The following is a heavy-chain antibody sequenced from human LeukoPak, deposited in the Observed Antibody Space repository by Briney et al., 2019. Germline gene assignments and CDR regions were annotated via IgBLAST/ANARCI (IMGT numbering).Heavy chain of an antibody. CDR1: GYTFSGYY. CDR3: ARLVATQLDY. V-gene: IGHV1-2*02. CDR2: INPLSGAT. Sequence: ASVKVSCKASGYTFSGYYVHWVREAPGQGLEWMGWINPLSGATNLAQKFQGRVRMTRDTSRSTVSMELSRLRSDDTAVYYCARLVATQLDYWGQGTLVTVSS. D-gene: IGHD2-8*02. J-gene: IGHJ4*02.